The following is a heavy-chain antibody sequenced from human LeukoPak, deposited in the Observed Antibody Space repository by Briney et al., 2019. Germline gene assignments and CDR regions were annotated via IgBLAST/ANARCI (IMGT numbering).Heavy chain of an antibody. V-gene: IGHV3-53*01. Sequence: GGSLRLSCAASGFTVSNSFITWVRQAPGKGLEWVSVIYSGGDTYYTDSVKGRFTISRDNSKNTLFLQMNSLRADDTAVYYCAKTGGPWDWGQGTLVTVSS. J-gene: IGHJ4*02. CDR2: IYSGGDT. CDR1: GFTVSNSF. D-gene: IGHD7-27*01. CDR3: AKTGGPWD.